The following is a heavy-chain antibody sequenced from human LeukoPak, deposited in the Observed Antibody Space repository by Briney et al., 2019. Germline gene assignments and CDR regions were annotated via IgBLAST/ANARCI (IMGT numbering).Heavy chain of an antibody. D-gene: IGHD6-19*01. Sequence: GGSLRLSCAASGFTFSSYGMHWVRQAPGKGLEWVAFIRYDGSNKYYADSVKGRFTISRDNSKNTLYLQMNSLRAEDTAVYYCARDGSGWDYFDYWGQGTLVTASS. V-gene: IGHV3-30*02. J-gene: IGHJ4*02. CDR2: IRYDGSNK. CDR1: GFTFSSYG. CDR3: ARDGSGWDYFDY.